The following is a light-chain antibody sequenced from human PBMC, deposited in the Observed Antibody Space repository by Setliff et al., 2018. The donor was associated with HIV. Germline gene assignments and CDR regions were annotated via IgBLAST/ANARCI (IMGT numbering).Light chain of an antibody. CDR1: SSDVGGYHY. CDR2: DVS. J-gene: IGLJ2*01. CDR3: CSYAGGYIVD. Sequence: QSALTQPRSVSGSPGQSVTISCTGTSSDVGGYHYVSWYQQHPGKAPKLMIYDVSKRPSGVPNRFSGSKSGNTASLTISGLQAEDESDYYCCSYAGGYIVDFGGGTKVTVL. V-gene: IGLV2-11*01.